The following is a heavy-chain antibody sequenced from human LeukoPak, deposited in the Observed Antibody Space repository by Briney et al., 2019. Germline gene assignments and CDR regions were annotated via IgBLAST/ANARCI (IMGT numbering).Heavy chain of an antibody. CDR2: ISYDGSNK. CDR1: GFTFSSYG. V-gene: IGHV3-30*18. Sequence: GGSLTLSCAASGFTFSSYGMHWVRQAPGKGLEWVAVISYDGSNKYYADSVKGRFTISRDNSKNTLYLQMNSLRAEDTAVYYCAKDARSLDAFDIWGQGTMVTVSS. CDR3: AKDARSLDAFDI. D-gene: IGHD3-10*01. J-gene: IGHJ3*02.